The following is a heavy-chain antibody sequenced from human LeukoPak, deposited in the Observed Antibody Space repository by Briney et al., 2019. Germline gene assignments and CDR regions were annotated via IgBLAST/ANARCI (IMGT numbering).Heavy chain of an antibody. V-gene: IGHV3-7*01. CDR2: INQDGRDK. D-gene: IGHD2-2*01. CDR1: GFTFSGYW. Sequence: GGSLRLSCAASGFTFSGYWMSWVRQAPGKGLEWVANINQDGRDKYKVDSVKGRFTISRDNAKHSLYLQRNSLRADDTAVYYCARVYCSSTSCYSELPSNWFDPWGQGTLVTVSS. CDR3: ARVYCSSTSCYSELPSNWFDP. J-gene: IGHJ5*02.